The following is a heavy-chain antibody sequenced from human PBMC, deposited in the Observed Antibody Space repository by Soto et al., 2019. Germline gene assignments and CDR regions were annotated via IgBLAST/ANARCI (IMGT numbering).Heavy chain of an antibody. D-gene: IGHD3-22*01. Sequence: GGSLRLSCAASGFICSSYDMSWVRQAPGKGLEWVSTILVGGSPHYEDSVKGRFMISRDNAKRSLSLQMNSLRVEDTAVYYCARWLEALTTSDSWGQGTLVTVSS. CDR2: ILVGGSP. V-gene: IGHV3-48*03. CDR3: ARWLEALTTSDS. J-gene: IGHJ4*02. CDR1: GFICSSYD.